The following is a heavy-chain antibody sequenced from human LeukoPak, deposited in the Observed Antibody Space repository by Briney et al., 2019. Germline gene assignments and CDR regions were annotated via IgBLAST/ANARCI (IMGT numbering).Heavy chain of an antibody. CDR3: ARAGGRSWFDP. V-gene: IGHV1-2*02. J-gene: IGHJ5*02. CDR1: GYTFTSYY. CDR2: SDPKSGAT. Sequence: ASVKVSCKASGYTFTSYYIHWLRKAPGQGFEWMGWSDPKSGATKYEHFQGRVTMTTDTSMSTAYMELSRLTSDDTAVYYCARAGGRSWFDPWGQGTLVTVSS.